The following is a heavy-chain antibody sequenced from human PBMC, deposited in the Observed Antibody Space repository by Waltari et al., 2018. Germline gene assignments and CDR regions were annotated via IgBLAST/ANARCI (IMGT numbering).Heavy chain of an antibody. J-gene: IGHJ5*02. CDR1: GYTFTSYD. CDR2: MNPNSGNT. CDR3: ARVDDSSGYQLFDP. D-gene: IGHD3-22*01. V-gene: IGHV1-8*01. Sequence: QVQLVQSGAEVKKPGASVKVSCTASGYTFTSYDINWVRQATGQGLEWMGWMNPNSGNTGYAQKFQGRVTMTRNTSISTAYMELSSLRSEDTAVYYCARVDDSSGYQLFDPWGQGTLVTVSS.